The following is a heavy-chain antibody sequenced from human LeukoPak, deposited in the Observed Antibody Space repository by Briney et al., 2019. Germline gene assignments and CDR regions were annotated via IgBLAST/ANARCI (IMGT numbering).Heavy chain of an antibody. CDR3: ARRYCSSTSCTLDY. V-gene: IGHV3-21*01. J-gene: IGHJ4*02. CDR1: GFTFSSYT. CDR2: ITSSSTYV. Sequence: GGSLRLSCAASGFTFSSYTMNWVRHSPGKGREGVSSITSSSTYVYYADSVKGRFTISRDNAKNSLYLQMNNLRGDDTAVYYCARRYCSSTSCTLDYWGQGTQVTVSS. D-gene: IGHD2-2*01.